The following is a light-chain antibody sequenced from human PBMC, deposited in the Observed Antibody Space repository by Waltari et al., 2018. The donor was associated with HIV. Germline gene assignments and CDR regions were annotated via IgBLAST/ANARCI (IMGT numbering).Light chain of an antibody. J-gene: IGKJ3*01. CDR1: QSLGIN. V-gene: IGKV3-15*01. CDR3: HQYSDWPFT. Sequence: EKVMTQSQATLSVSPGESANLPCRASQSLGINLAWYQERPGQAPRVLIYGASARATGVPDRFSGSGSGTEFTLTISGLQSEDFAVYYCHQYSDWPFTFGPGTKVDI. CDR2: GAS.